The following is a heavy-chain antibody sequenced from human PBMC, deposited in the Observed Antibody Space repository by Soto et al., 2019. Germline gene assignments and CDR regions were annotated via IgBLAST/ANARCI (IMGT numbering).Heavy chain of an antibody. CDR2: IYYSGST. V-gene: IGHV4-39*01. J-gene: IGHJ4*02. CDR1: GDSISSSSYY. Sequence: PSETLSLTCTVSGDSISSSSYYWGWIRQPPGKGLEWIGSIYYSGSTYYNPSLKSRVTISVDTSKNQFSLKLSSVTAADTAVYYCARHPRSVGATNFCRLDYWGQGTLVTVSS. D-gene: IGHD1-26*01. CDR3: ARHPRSVGATNFCRLDY.